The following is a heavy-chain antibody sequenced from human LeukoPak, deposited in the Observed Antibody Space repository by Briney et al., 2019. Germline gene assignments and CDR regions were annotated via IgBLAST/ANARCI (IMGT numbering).Heavy chain of an antibody. D-gene: IGHD3-3*01. Sequence: GGSLRLSCAASGFTFSSYGMHWVRQAPGKGLEWVAVISYDGSNKYYADSVKGRFTISRDNSKNTLYLQMNSLRAEDTAVYYCAKMSIDYDFWSAFDIWGQGTTVTVSS. J-gene: IGHJ3*02. CDR3: AKMSIDYDFWSAFDI. V-gene: IGHV3-30*18. CDR2: ISYDGSNK. CDR1: GFTFSSYG.